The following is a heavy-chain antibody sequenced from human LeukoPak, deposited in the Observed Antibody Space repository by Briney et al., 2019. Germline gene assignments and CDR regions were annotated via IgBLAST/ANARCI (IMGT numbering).Heavy chain of an antibody. CDR2: INTNTGNP. Sequence: ASVKVSCKASGYTFTSYAMNWVRQAPGQGLEWMGWINTNTGNPTYAQGFTGRFVFSLDTSVSTAYLQISSLKAEDTAVYYCAREVSRYCSGGSCYHLNWLDPWGQGTLVTVSS. CDR1: GYTFTSYA. CDR3: AREVSRYCSGGSCYHLNWLDP. J-gene: IGHJ5*02. D-gene: IGHD2-15*01. V-gene: IGHV7-4-1*02.